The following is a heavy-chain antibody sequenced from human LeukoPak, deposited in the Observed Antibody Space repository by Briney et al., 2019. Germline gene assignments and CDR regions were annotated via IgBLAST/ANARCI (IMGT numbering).Heavy chain of an antibody. D-gene: IGHD6-19*01. CDR1: GGSMSDFY. V-gene: IGHV4-59*01. CDR2: IHYSGST. J-gene: IGHJ4*02. Sequence: SETLSLTCTVSGGSMSDFYWSWIRQPPGKGLEWLGYIHYSGSTNYNPSLKSRVTISVDTSKNQFSLRLSSVTAADTAVYYCARVSGSIAVAGTLDYWGQGTLVTVSS. CDR3: ARVSGSIAVAGTLDY.